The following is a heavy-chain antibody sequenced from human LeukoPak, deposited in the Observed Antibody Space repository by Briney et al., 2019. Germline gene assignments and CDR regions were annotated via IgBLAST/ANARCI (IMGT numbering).Heavy chain of an antibody. V-gene: IGHV3-20*04. D-gene: IGHD3-3*01. Sequence: GGSLRPSCAASGFTFDYGMSWVRQAPGKGLEWVSGINWNGGSTGYAGSVKGRFTISRDNAKNSLYLQMNSLRAEDTALYYCAREGYYDFWSGYREPFDYWGQGTLVTVSS. CDR3: AREGYYDFWSGYREPFDY. CDR1: GFTFDYG. CDR2: INWNGGST. J-gene: IGHJ4*02.